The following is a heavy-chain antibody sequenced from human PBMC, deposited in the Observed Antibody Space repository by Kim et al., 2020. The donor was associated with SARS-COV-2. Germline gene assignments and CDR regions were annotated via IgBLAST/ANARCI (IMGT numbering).Heavy chain of an antibody. J-gene: IGHJ6*01. CDR2: IYDSGST. D-gene: IGHD6-19*01. V-gene: IGHV4-59*01. Sequence: SETLSLTCTVSGGSISSYFWTWIRQPPGKGLEWIGYIYDSGSTNYNPSLKSRVTISVDTSKNQFSLKLTSVTAADTAVYYCARVPYSSGWYHYSGMDVWG. CDR1: GGSISSYF. CDR3: ARVPYSSGWYHYSGMDV.